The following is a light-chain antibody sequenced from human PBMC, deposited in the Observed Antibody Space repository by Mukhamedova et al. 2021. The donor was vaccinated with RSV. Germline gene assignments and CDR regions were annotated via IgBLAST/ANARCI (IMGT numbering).Light chain of an antibody. CDR3: SSYTSSSTRGV. CDR2: EVS. CDR1: SSDVGGYNY. V-gene: IGLV2-14*01. J-gene: IGLJ2*01. Sequence: SSDVGGYNYVSWYQQHPGKAPKLMIYEVSNRPSGVSNRFSGSKSGNTASLTISGLQAEDEADYYCSSYTSSSTRGVFGGGTKLT.